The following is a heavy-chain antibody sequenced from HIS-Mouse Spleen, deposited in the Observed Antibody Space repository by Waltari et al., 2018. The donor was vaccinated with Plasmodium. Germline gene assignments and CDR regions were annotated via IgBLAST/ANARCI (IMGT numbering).Heavy chain of an antibody. CDR3: ARVLGYKAAAGTFVEYFQH. V-gene: IGHV1-2*02. D-gene: IGHD6-13*01. J-gene: IGHJ1*01. CDR2: INPNSGGT. Sequence: QVQLVQSGAEVKKPGASVKVSCKASGYTFTGYYMHWVRQAPGQGREGMGWINPNSGGTNYAQKFQGRVTMTRDTCISTAYMELSRLRSDDTAVYYCARVLGYKAAAGTFVEYFQHWGQGTLVTVSS. CDR1: GYTFTGYY.